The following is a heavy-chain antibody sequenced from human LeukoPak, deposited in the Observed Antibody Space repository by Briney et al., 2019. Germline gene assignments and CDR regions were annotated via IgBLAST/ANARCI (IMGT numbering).Heavy chain of an antibody. V-gene: IGHV1-69*13. CDR2: IIPIFGTA. D-gene: IGHD2-15*01. CDR3: ARPLSGYCSGGSCYNDAFDI. J-gene: IGHJ3*02. Sequence: VKVSCKASGGTFSSYAISWVRQAPGQGLEWMGGIIPIFGTANYAQKFQGRVTITADESTSTAYMELSSLRSEDTAVYYCARPLSGYCSGGSCYNDAFDIWGQGTMVTVSS. CDR1: GGTFSSYA.